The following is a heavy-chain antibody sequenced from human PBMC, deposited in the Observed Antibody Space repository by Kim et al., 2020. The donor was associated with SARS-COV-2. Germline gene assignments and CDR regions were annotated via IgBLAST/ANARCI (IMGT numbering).Heavy chain of an antibody. V-gene: IGHV5-51*01. CDR3: ARPIGDTAMDHPTIFGY. D-gene: IGHD5-18*01. CDR1: GYSFTSYW. CDR2: IYPGDSDT. Sequence: GESLKISCKGSGYSFTSYWIGWVRQMPGKGLEWMGIIYPGDSDTRYSPSFQGQVTISADKSISTAYLQWSSLKASDTAMYYCARPIGDTAMDHPTIFGYWGQGTLVTVSS. J-gene: IGHJ4*02.